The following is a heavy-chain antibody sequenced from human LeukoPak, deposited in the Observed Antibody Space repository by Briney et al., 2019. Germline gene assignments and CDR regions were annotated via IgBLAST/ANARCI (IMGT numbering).Heavy chain of an antibody. Sequence: GGSLRLSCAASGFTFSSYSMNWVRQAPGKGLEWVSSISSSSSYIYYADSVEGRFTISRDNAKNSLYLQMNSLRAEDTAVYYCAREGAVAGLFDPWGQGTLVTVSS. CDR2: ISSSSSYI. J-gene: IGHJ5*02. CDR3: AREGAVAGLFDP. V-gene: IGHV3-21*01. D-gene: IGHD6-19*01. CDR1: GFTFSSYS.